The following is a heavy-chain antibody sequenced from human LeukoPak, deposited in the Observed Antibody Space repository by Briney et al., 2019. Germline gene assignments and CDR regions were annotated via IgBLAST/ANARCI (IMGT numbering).Heavy chain of an antibody. V-gene: IGHV1-8*03. CDR2: MTPNSGNT. CDR3: ARGSYYDSSGAFDP. Sequence: VASVNVSCKASGYTFTSYDINWVPQATGQGLEWMGWMTPNSGNTGYAQKFQGRVTITRNTSISTAYMELSSLRSEDTAVYYCARGSYYDSSGAFDPWGQGTLVTVSS. D-gene: IGHD3-22*01. CDR1: GYTFTSYD. J-gene: IGHJ5*02.